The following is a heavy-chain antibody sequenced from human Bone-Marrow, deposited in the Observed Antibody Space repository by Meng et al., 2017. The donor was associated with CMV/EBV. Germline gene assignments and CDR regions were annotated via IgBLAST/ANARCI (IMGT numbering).Heavy chain of an antibody. D-gene: IGHD1-1*01. J-gene: IGHJ4*02. CDR2: IHYTGRA. CDR3: AERGGGY. CDR1: GVSISTHY. Sequence: VQLAPSGPGLVKPSETLSLTCRVSGVSISTHYWSWIRQTPGKGLEWIASIHYTGRADYSPSLKSRVTVSVDTSDSQLSLKLSSVTTADTAMYYCAERGGGYWGQGILVTVSS. V-gene: IGHV4-59*11.